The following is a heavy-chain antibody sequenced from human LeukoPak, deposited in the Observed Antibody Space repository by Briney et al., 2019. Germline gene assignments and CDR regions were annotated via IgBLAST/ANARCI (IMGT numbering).Heavy chain of an antibody. Sequence: PGGSLRLSCAASGFTFSSYSMNWVRQAPGKGLEWVSSISSISSHIYYADSVKGRFTISRDNAKNSLYLQMNSLRAEDTAVYYCARERVVAATLFDYWGQGILVTVSS. V-gene: IGHV3-21*01. D-gene: IGHD2-15*01. CDR3: ARERVVAATLFDY. CDR2: ISSISSHI. J-gene: IGHJ4*02. CDR1: GFTFSSYS.